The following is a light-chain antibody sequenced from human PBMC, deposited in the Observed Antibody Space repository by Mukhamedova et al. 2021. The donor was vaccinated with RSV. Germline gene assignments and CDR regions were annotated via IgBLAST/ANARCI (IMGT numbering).Light chain of an antibody. V-gene: IGKV1-5*03. CDR2: KAS. CDR3: QQYKSFSSIT. Sequence: WYQRRVHGKAPKLLIYKASNLESGVPSRFSGSGSGTEFTLTISSLQPDDFASYYCQQYKSFSSITFGQGTRLEIK. J-gene: IGKJ5*01.